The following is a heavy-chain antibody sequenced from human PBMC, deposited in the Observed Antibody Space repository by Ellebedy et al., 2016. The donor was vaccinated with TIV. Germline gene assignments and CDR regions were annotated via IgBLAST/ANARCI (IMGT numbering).Heavy chain of an antibody. D-gene: IGHD6-19*01. V-gene: IGHV4-4*02. CDR2: IFHRGTT. CDR3: ASSIAVAPLDF. CDR1: GGSISTSNW. J-gene: IGHJ4*02. Sequence: MPSETLSLTCAVSGGSISTSNWWSWVRQPPGKGLEWIGEIFHRGTTNYNPSLKSRVTISIDTSKNQFSLNLSSVTAADTAVYYCASSIAVAPLDFWGQGTLVTVTS.